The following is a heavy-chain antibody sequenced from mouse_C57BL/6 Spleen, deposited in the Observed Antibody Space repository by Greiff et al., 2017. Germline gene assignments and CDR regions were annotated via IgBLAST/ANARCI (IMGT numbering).Heavy chain of an antibody. J-gene: IGHJ4*01. CDR2: INPNNGGT. D-gene: IGHD1-1*01. V-gene: IGHV1-26*01. CDR3: GDGSSPYAMDY. CDR1: GYTFTDYY. Sequence: VQLQQSGPELVKPGASVKISCKASGYTFTDYYMNWVKQSHGKSLEWIGDINPNNGGTSYNQKFKGKATLTVDKSSSTAYMELRSLTSEDSAVYYCGDGSSPYAMDYWGQGTSVTVSS.